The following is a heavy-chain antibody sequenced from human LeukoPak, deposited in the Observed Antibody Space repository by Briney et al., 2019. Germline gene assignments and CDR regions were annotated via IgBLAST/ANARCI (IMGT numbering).Heavy chain of an antibody. CDR3: TSRPAVEMATVGDY. V-gene: IGHV3-73*01. J-gene: IGHJ4*02. CDR1: GFNFSGSA. D-gene: IGHD5-24*01. CDR2: IRSKANSYAT. Sequence: GGSLRLSCAASGFNFSGSAMHWVRQASGKGLEWVGRIRSKANSYATAYAAPVSGRFTVSRDDSKNTAYLQMNSLITEDTAVYYCTSRPAVEMATVGDYWGQRTLVTVSS.